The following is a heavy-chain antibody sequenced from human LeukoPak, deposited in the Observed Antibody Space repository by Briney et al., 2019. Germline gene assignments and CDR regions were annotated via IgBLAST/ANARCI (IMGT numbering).Heavy chain of an antibody. CDR1: GYSISSGYF. D-gene: IGHD6-13*01. Sequence: SETLSLTCTVSGYSISSGYFWGWIRQPPGKGLECIGTIYHSGSTYYNPSLKSRVTISVDTSKNQFSLKLNSVTAADTAVYYCARIYSSSWFLNWFDPWGRGTLVTVSS. CDR3: ARIYSSSWFLNWFDP. J-gene: IGHJ5*02. V-gene: IGHV4-38-2*02. CDR2: IYHSGST.